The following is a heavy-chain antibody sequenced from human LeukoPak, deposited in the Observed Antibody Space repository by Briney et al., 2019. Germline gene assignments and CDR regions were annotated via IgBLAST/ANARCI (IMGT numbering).Heavy chain of an antibody. CDR3: ARDRGYCSGGSCGPVSWFDP. V-gene: IGHV3-66*01. CDR1: GFTFSSYS. D-gene: IGHD2-15*01. J-gene: IGHJ5*02. Sequence: GGSLRLSCAASGFTFSSYSMNWVRQAPGKGLEWVSVIYSGGSTYYADSVKGRFTISRDNSKNTLYPQMNSLRAEDTAVYYCARDRGYCSGGSCGPVSWFDPWGQGTLVTVSS. CDR2: IYSGGST.